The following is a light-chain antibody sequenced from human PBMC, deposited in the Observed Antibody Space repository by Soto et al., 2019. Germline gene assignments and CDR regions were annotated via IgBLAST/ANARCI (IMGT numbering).Light chain of an antibody. Sequence: QSAPTQPASVSGSPGQSITISCTGTSSDVGGYNYVSWYQQHPDKAPKLMIYEVTNRPSGVSNRFSGSKSGNTASLTISGLQADDEADYYCSSYTPSTTVFGGGTKLTVL. V-gene: IGLV2-14*01. CDR2: EVT. CDR3: SSYTPSTTV. J-gene: IGLJ2*01. CDR1: SSDVGGYNY.